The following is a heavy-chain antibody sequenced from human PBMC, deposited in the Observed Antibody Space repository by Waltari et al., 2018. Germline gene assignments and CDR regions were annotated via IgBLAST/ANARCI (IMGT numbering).Heavy chain of an antibody. CDR2: ISGSGAAI. CDR3: AEAGLYVRDYYYDYSMGV. D-gene: IGHD3-16*01. J-gene: IGHJ6*02. Sequence: EVQLLESGGGLVPPGGSLRLSCAASGFTFISYAMSWVRQAPGRGLEWVSSISGSGAAIYYADSVKGRFTISRDNSKNTLYLQMISLRAEDTAVYYCAEAGLYVRDYYYDYSMGVWGQGTTVTVSS. CDR1: GFTFISYA. V-gene: IGHV3-23*01.